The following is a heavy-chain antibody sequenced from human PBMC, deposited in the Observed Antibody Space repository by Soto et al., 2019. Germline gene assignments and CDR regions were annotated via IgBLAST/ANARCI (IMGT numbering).Heavy chain of an antibody. CDR2: ITGDGHRT. CDR3: AKRDYYDSATFSPLFES. Sequence: EVQLLESGGGLVQPGGSLRLSCTASGFTFSGYAMSWVRQSPGKELAGVAAITGDGHRTYYADSVEGRFTISRDDSKKTLFLQMNSLRTEDTAIYHCAKRDYYDSATFSPLFESWGQGVLVTVSS. CDR1: GFTFSGYA. D-gene: IGHD3-22*01. J-gene: IGHJ4*02. V-gene: IGHV3-23*01.